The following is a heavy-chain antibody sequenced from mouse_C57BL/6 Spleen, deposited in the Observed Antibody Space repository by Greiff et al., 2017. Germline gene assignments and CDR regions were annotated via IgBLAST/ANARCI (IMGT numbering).Heavy chain of an antibody. CDR3: ARGDYGSSYDWYFDV. J-gene: IGHJ1*03. Sequence: VQLKQSGPGLVKPSQSLSLTCSVTGYSITSGYYWNWIRQFPGNKLEWMGYISYDGSNKSNPSLKNRISITRDTSKNQFFLKLNSVTTEDTATYYCARGDYGSSYDWYFDVWGTGTTVTVSS. D-gene: IGHD1-1*01. V-gene: IGHV3-6*01. CDR2: ISYDGSN. CDR1: GYSITSGYY.